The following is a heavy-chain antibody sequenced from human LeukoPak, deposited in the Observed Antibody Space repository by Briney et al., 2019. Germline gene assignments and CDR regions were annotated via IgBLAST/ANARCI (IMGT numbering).Heavy chain of an antibody. CDR3: ARTLGYCSSTSCQTDWFDP. J-gene: IGHJ5*02. Sequence: ASVKVSCKASGYTFTGYYMHWVRQAPGQGLEWMGWISAYNGNTNYAQKLQGRVTMTTDTSTSTAYMELRSLRSDDTAVYYCARTLGYCSSTSCQTDWFDPWGQGTLVTVSS. D-gene: IGHD2-2*01. V-gene: IGHV1-18*04. CDR1: GYTFTGYY. CDR2: ISAYNGNT.